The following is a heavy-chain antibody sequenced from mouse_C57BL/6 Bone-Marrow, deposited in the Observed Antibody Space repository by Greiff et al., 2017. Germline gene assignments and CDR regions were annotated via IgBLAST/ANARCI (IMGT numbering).Heavy chain of an antibody. Sequence: EVHLVESGEGLVKPGGSLKLSCAASGFTFSSYAMSWVRQTPEKRLEWVAYISSGGDYIYYADTVKGRFTISRDNARNTLYLQMSSLKSEDTAMYYCTSPYYGSSPYYAMDYWGQGTSVTVSS. CDR1: GFTFSSYA. CDR2: ISSGGDYI. V-gene: IGHV5-9-1*02. J-gene: IGHJ4*01. D-gene: IGHD1-1*01. CDR3: TSPYYGSSPYYAMDY.